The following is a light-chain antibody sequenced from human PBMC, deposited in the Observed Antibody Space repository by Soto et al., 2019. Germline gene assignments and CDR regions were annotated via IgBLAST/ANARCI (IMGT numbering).Light chain of an antibody. CDR2: GAS. V-gene: IGKV3-20*01. CDR3: QLFGSSRP. CDR1: QSVNSG. Sequence: EIVLAQSPGTLALSPGGRAALCCRASQSVNSGLAWYQQKPGQAPRLLISGASSRATGIPDRFSGSGSGTEFTLTISSLQSEDFAVYYCQLFGSSRPFGQGTKV. J-gene: IGKJ1*01.